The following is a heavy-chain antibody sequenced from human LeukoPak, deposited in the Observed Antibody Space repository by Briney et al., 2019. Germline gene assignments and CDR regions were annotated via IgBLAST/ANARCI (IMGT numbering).Heavy chain of an antibody. CDR2: INTNTGNP. J-gene: IGHJ6*03. Sequence: GASVKVSCKASGYTFTSYAMNWVRQAPGQGLEWMGWINTNTGNPTYAQGFTGRFVFSLDTSVSTAYLQISSLKAEDTAVYYCAREVSYDSSGYYQYYYYYYMDVWGKGTTVTVSS. V-gene: IGHV7-4-1*02. CDR3: AREVSYDSSGYYQYYYYYYMDV. CDR1: GYTFTSYA. D-gene: IGHD3-22*01.